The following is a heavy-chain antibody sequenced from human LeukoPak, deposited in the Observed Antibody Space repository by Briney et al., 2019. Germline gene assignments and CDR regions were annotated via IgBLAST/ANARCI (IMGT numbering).Heavy chain of an antibody. CDR3: AKKRALGEVEYSSSYFDY. CDR2: ISYDGSNK. J-gene: IGHJ4*02. D-gene: IGHD6-6*01. V-gene: IGHV3-30*18. Sequence: GGSLRLSCAASGFTFSSYGMHWVRQALGKGLEWVAVISYDGSNKYYADSVKGRFTISRDNSRNTLYLQMNSLRAEDTAVYYCAKKRALGEVEYSSSYFDYWGQGTLSPSPQ. CDR1: GFTFSSYG.